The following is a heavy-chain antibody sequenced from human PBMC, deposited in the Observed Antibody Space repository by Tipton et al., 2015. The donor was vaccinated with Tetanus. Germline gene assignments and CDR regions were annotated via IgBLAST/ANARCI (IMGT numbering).Heavy chain of an antibody. CDR2: ISGSRLTP. CDR1: GFTFKSYT. CDR3: AKEALGVLNL. V-gene: IGHV3-23*01. D-gene: IGHD1-14*01. J-gene: IGHJ6*04. Sequence: SLRLPCAASGFTFKSYTMNWLRQAPGNGLEWVAAISGSRLTPYYADSLKGRFTISRDNSKNTLSLQLNSLRADDTAIYYCAKEALGVLNLWGKGTTVIVSS.